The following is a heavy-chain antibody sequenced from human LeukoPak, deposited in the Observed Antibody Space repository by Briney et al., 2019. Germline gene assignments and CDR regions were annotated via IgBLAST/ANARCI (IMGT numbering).Heavy chain of an antibody. CDR3: ARRGTAGGANWFDR. J-gene: IGHJ5*02. V-gene: IGHV4-59*11. CDR2: IYYSGST. CDR1: GDSMSSHY. Sequence: SETLSLTCTVSGDSMSSHYWGWIRQPPGKRLEWIGYIYYSGSTNYNPPFKSRVSISIDTSRNQFSLDLASVTAADTAVYYCARRGTAGGANWFDRWGQGTLVTVSS. D-gene: IGHD6-13*01.